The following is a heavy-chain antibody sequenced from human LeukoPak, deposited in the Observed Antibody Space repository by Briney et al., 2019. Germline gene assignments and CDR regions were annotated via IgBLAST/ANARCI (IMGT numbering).Heavy chain of an antibody. D-gene: IGHD3-22*01. V-gene: IGHV4-31*03. CDR1: GGSISSGGYY. CDR2: IYYSGST. J-gene: IGHJ4*02. CDR3: ARDYYESSGYGYLDY. Sequence: SETLSLTCTVSGGSISSGGYYWNWIRQHPGEGLEWIGHIYYSGSTYYNPSLKSRVTISLDTSKNQFSLKLSSATTADTAVYYCARDYYESSGYGYLDYWGQGILVTVSS.